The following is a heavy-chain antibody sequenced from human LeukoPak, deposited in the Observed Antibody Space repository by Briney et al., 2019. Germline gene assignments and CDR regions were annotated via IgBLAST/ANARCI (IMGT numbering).Heavy chain of an antibody. CDR2: ISGSGGST. V-gene: IGHV3-23*01. J-gene: IGHJ4*02. Sequence: GGSLRLSCAASGFTFSSYAMSWVRQAPGKGLEWVSAISGSGGSTYYADSVKGRFTISRDNSKNTLYLQMYSLRAEDTAVYYCAKSYYYGSGSYYNGAPFDYWGQGTLVTVSS. CDR3: AKSYYYGSGSYYNGAPFDY. D-gene: IGHD3-10*01. CDR1: GFTFSSYA.